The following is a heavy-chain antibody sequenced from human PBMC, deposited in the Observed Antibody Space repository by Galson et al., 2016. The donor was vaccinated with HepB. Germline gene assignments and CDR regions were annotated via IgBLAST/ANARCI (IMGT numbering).Heavy chain of an antibody. CDR1: GDSVSSINAA. V-gene: IGHV6-1*01. CDR2: TYYRSKWYY. Sequence: CAISGDSVSSINAAWNWIRQSPSRGLEWLGRTYYRSKWYYDYAVSVKSRMTINPDTSKNLLSLHLKSVTPEDTAVYYCARDRASWDAQNTGNYDYWGQGTLVTVSS. J-gene: IGHJ4*02. D-gene: IGHD2/OR15-2a*01. CDR3: ARDRASWDAQNTGNYDY.